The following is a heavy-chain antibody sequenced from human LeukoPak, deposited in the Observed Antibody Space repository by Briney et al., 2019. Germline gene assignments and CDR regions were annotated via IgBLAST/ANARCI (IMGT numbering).Heavy chain of an antibody. CDR1: GGSISSYY. V-gene: IGHV4-59*08. Sequence: SETLSLTCTVSGGSISSYYWSWIRQPPGKGLEWIAYIYYSGSTNYHPSLKSRVTISVDTSKNQFSLKLSSVTAADTAVYYCARQGSHSYGLPRFDYWGQGTLVTVSS. CDR2: IYYSGST. D-gene: IGHD5-18*01. J-gene: IGHJ4*02. CDR3: ARQGSHSYGLPRFDY.